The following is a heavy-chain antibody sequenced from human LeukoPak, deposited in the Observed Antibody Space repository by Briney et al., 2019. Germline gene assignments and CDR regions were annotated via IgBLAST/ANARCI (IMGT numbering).Heavy chain of an antibody. V-gene: IGHV4-34*01. CDR3: ARGRVVRGIDY. Sequence: PSETLSLTCALYGGSFSGYYWSWIRQPPGKGLEWIGEINHSGSTNYNPSLKSRVTISVDTSKNQFSLKLSSVTAADTAVYYCARGRVVRGIDYWGQGTLVTVSS. CDR1: GGSFSGYY. J-gene: IGHJ4*02. D-gene: IGHD3-10*01. CDR2: INHSGST.